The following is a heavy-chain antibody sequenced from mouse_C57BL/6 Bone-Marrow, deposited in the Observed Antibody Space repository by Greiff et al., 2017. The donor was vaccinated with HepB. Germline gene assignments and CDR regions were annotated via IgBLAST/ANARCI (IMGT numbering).Heavy chain of an antibody. Sequence: EVQLQESGPGLVKPSQSLSLTCSVTGYSITSGYYWNWIRQFPGNKLEWMGYISYDGSNNYNPSLKNRISITRDTSKNQFFLKLNSVTTEDTATYYCARDYSKGSWFAYWGQGTLVTVSA. CDR3: ARDYSKGSWFAY. J-gene: IGHJ3*01. CDR2: ISYDGSN. CDR1: GYSITSGYY. V-gene: IGHV3-6*01. D-gene: IGHD2-5*01.